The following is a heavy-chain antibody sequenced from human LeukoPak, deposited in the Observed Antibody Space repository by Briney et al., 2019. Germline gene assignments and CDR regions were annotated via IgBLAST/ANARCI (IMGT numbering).Heavy chain of an antibody. Sequence: GGSLRLSCAASGFTFGIYWMSWVRQAPGKGLEWVAVISYDGSNKYYADSVKGRFTISRDNSKNTLYLQMNSLRAEDTAVYYCAKEDGSYFPLFPELAYFDYWGQGTLVTVSS. V-gene: IGHV3-30*18. J-gene: IGHJ4*02. CDR1: GFTFGIYW. CDR3: AKEDGSYFPLFPELAYFDY. CDR2: ISYDGSNK. D-gene: IGHD1-26*01.